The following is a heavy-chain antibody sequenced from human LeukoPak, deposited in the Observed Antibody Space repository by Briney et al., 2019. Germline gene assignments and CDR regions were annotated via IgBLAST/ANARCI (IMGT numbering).Heavy chain of an antibody. V-gene: IGHV3-48*02. CDR3: ARDHSLEPPGSSGYYFDY. J-gene: IGHJ4*02. CDR2: ISSSSSTI. Sequence: GGSLRLSCAASGFTFSSYSMNWVRQAPGKGLEWVSYISSSSSTIYYADSVKGRFTISRDNAKNSLYLQMNSLRDEDTAVYYCARDHSLEPPGSSGYYFDYWGQGTLVTVSS. CDR1: GFTFSSYS. D-gene: IGHD3-22*01.